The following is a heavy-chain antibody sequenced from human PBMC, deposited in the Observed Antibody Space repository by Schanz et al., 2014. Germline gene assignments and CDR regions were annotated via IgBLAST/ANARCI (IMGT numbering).Heavy chain of an antibody. CDR1: GFSLDIFA. Sequence: EVHLLESGGGLVEPGGSLRLSCATSGFSLDIFAVSWVRQAPGKGLEWVIVISGSGGSTYYADSVRGRFTMSRDNSKNTVHLQMSSLRVEDTAVYYCARVDSSGYFFDNWGQGTRVTVSS. V-gene: IGHV3-23*01. D-gene: IGHD3-22*01. CDR3: ARVDSSGYFFDN. CDR2: ISGSGGST. J-gene: IGHJ4*02.